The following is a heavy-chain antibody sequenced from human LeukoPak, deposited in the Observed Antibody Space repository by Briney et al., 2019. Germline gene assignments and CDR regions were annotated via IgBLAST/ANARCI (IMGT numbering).Heavy chain of an antibody. V-gene: IGHV4-61*02. J-gene: IGHJ4*02. Sequence: SQTLSLTCTVSGGSISSGSYYWSWIRQPAGKGLEWIGRIYTSGSTNYNPSLKSRVTISVDTSKNQFSLKLSSVTAADTAVYYCAREGYGDPLDYWAREPGSPSPQ. CDR1: GGSISSGSYY. D-gene: IGHD4-17*01. CDR2: IYTSGST. CDR3: AREGYGDPLDY.